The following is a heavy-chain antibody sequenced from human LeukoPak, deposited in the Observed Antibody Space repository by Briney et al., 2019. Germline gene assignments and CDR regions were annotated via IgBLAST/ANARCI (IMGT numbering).Heavy chain of an antibody. CDR1: GGTFSSYA. Sequence: SVKVSCKASGGTFSSYAISWVRQAPGQGLEWMGRIIPIFGTANYAQKFQGRVTMTRNTSISTAYMELSSLRFEDTAVYYCARAPWGSGSYDDYWGQGTLVTVSS. CDR2: IIPIFGTA. CDR3: ARAPWGSGSYDDY. J-gene: IGHJ4*02. D-gene: IGHD1-26*01. V-gene: IGHV1-69*05.